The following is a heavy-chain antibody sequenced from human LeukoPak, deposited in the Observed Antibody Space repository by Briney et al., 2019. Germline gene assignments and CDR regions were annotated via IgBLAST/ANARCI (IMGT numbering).Heavy chain of an antibody. CDR2: ISYDGSNK. J-gene: IGHJ4*02. CDR1: GFTFSSDG. V-gene: IGHV3-30*03. D-gene: IGHD2-8*01. Sequence: PGRSLRLSCAASGFTFSSDGMHWVRQAPGKGLEWVAVISYDGSNKYYADSVKGRFTISRDNSKNTLYLQMNSLRAEDTAVYYCTTLRKRYMYDRDSWGQGTLVTVSS. CDR3: TTLRKRYMYDRDS.